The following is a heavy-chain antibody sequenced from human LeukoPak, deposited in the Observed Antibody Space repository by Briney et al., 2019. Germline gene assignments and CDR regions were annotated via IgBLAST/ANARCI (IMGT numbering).Heavy chain of an antibody. Sequence: SETLSLTCTVSGVSISSYYWSWIRQPAGKGLEWIGRIYTSGSTNYNPSLKSRVTMSVDTSKNQFSLKLSSVTAADTAVYHCATGYSSSWYYYYMDVWGKGTTVTVSS. CDR3: ATGYSSSWYYYYMDV. CDR1: GVSISSYY. V-gene: IGHV4-4*07. D-gene: IGHD6-13*01. J-gene: IGHJ6*03. CDR2: IYTSGST.